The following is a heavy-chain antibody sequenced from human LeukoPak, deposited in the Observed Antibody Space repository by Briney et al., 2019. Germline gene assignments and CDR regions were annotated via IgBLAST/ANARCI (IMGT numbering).Heavy chain of an antibody. CDR3: ARKRFGGMDV. CDR1: GGSISSSSYY. D-gene: IGHD3-10*01. Sequence: SETLSLTCTVSGGSISSSSYYWGWIRQPPGNGLEWIGSIYYSGSTYYNPSLKSRVTISVDTSKNQFSLKLSSVTAADTAVYYCARKRFGGMDVWGQGTTVTVSS. J-gene: IGHJ6*02. CDR2: IYYSGST. V-gene: IGHV4-39*07.